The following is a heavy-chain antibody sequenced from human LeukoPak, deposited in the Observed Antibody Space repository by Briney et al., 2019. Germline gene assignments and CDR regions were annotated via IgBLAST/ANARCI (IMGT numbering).Heavy chain of an antibody. CDR1: GFLIRSSH. D-gene: IGHD2-15*01. CDR2: VYIYCGT. J-gene: IGHJ4*02. Sequence: PGESLSLTCAVSGFLIRSSHMSWVGQPPPKGMEWVSVVYIYCGTYNSDSVTRRLSLSIAISKNTVDLPMNNLRADDASVYYCARGPGYCSLGQFYSYVYWGEGALVSVSP. CDR3: ARGPGYCSLGQFYSYVY. V-gene: IGHV3-53*01.